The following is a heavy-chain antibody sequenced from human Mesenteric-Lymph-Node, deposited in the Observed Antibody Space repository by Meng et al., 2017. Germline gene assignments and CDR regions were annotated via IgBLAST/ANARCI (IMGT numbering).Heavy chain of an antibody. D-gene: IGHD4-23*01. CDR2: IIPIFGTA. Sequence: SVKVSCKASGGTFSSYAISWVRQAPGQGLEWMGGIIPIFGTANYAQKLQGRVTITADESTSTAYMELSSLRSEDTAVYYCARADYGGNSFFDYWGQGTLVTVSS. CDR1: GGTFSSYA. J-gene: IGHJ4*02. CDR3: ARADYGGNSFFDY. V-gene: IGHV1-69*13.